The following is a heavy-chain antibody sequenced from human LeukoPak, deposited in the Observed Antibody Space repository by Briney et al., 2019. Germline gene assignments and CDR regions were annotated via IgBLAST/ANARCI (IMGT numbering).Heavy chain of an antibody. Sequence: PSETLSLTCTVSGGSISSYHWSWIRQPAGKGLEWIGRIYTSGSTNYNPSLKSRVTISVDKSKNQFSLKLSSVTAADTAVYYCARDRRANSSGWYSRDYYYYYMDVWGKGTTVTVSS. D-gene: IGHD6-19*01. J-gene: IGHJ6*03. CDR3: ARDRRANSSGWYSRDYYYYYMDV. CDR1: GGSISSYH. CDR2: IYTSGST. V-gene: IGHV4-4*07.